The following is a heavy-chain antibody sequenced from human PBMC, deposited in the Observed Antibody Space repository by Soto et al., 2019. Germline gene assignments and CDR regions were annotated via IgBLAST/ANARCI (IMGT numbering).Heavy chain of an antibody. CDR2: IYWDDDK. J-gene: IGHJ4*02. Sequence: QITLKESGPTLVKPTQTLTLTCTFSGFSFTTKGVTVAWIRQPPGKALEWLALIYWDDDKRYSPSLKSRLTITKDTSENQVVLTMTNMGPMDTATYYCARISQYAYDFDYWGQGTLVTVSS. CDR1: GFSFTTKGVT. V-gene: IGHV2-5*02. D-gene: IGHD2-2*01. CDR3: ARISQYAYDFDY.